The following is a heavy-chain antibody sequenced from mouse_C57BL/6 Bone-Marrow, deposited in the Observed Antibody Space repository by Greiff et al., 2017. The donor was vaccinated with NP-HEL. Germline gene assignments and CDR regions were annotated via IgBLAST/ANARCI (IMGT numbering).Heavy chain of an antibody. D-gene: IGHD1-1*01. CDR2: IYPGSGST. J-gene: IGHJ1*03. CDR3: ARRDTTVVDWYFDV. V-gene: IGHV1-55*01. CDR1: GYTFTSYW. Sequence: VQLQQPGAELVKPGASVKMSCKASGYTFTSYWITWVKQRPGQGLEWIGDIYPGSGSTNYNEKFKSKATLTVDTSSSTAYMQLSSLTSEDSAVYYCARRDTTVVDWYFDVWGTGTTVTVSS.